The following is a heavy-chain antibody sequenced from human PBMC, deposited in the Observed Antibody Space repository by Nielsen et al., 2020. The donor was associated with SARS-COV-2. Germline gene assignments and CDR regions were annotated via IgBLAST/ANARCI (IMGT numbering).Heavy chain of an antibody. V-gene: IGHV3-23*01. Sequence: GESLKISCAASGFTFSSYAMSWVRQAPGKGLEWVSAISGSGGSTYYADSVKGRFTISRDNSKNTLYLQMNSLRAEDTAVYYCAREIRRSYYYGMDVWGQGTTVTVSS. J-gene: IGHJ6*02. CDR3: AREIRRSYYYGMDV. CDR1: GFTFSSYA. CDR2: ISGSGGST.